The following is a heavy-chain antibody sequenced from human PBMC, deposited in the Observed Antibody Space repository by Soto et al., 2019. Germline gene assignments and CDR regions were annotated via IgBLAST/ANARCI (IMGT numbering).Heavy chain of an antibody. CDR2: INPDGGGT. V-gene: IGHV1-46*01. Sequence: QVQLVQSGAEVKKPGASVKVSCKASGYTFTSYYMHWVRLAPGQGLECMGIINPDGGGTSYAQQFQGKVIMTWDTTTSTDYMDRSSLRSEDTALYYSAAGVNDLSMDVWVHGTTVTVSS. D-gene: IGHD1-1*01. CDR3: AAGVNDLSMDV. CDR1: GYTFTSYY. J-gene: IGHJ6*02.